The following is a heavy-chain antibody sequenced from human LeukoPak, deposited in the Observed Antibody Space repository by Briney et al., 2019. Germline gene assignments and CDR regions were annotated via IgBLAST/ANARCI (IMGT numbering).Heavy chain of an antibody. CDR1: GFTFSDAW. CDR3: ARVGFYAFDI. J-gene: IGHJ3*02. CDR2: IKQDESEK. V-gene: IGHV3-7*04. Sequence: GGSLRLSCAASGFTFSDAWMSWVRQAPGKGREWVANIKQDESEKYYVDSVKGRFSISRDNAKNSLYLQMNSLRAEDTAEYYCARVGFYAFDIWGQGTKVTVSS. D-gene: IGHD3-3*01.